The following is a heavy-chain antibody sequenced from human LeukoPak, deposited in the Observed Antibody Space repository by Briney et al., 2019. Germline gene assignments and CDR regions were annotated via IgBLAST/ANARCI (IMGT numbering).Heavy chain of an antibody. CDR2: IHPYSGGT. Sequence: ASVKVSCKASGYTFTGYYLHWVRQAPGQGLEWMRMIHPYSGGTNNEQKFQVRVTVAGDTSIPTPYMQRSGLASDDTAVYYSARVPGRYTTPRFDHWGQGTLVTVSS. V-gene: IGHV1-2*02. CDR1: GYTFTGYY. J-gene: IGHJ4*02. CDR3: ARVPGRYTTPRFDH. D-gene: IGHD2-2*02.